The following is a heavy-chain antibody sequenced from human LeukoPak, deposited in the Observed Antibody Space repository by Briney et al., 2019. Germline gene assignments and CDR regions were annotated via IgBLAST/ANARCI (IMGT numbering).Heavy chain of an antibody. J-gene: IGHJ2*01. CDR1: GYSFTNYW. CDR3: ARERSSSWYFDL. Sequence: GESLKISCKGSGYSFTNYWISWVRQMPGKGLEWMGRIDPSDSYTNYSPSFQGHVTISADKSISTAYLQWSSLKASDTAMYYCARERSSSWYFDLWGRGTLVTVSS. V-gene: IGHV5-10-1*01. D-gene: IGHD6-13*01. CDR2: IDPSDSYT.